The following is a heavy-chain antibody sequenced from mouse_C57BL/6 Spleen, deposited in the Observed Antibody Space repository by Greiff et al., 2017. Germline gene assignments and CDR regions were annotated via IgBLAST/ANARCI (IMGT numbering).Heavy chain of an antibody. CDR1: GYTFTSYW. V-gene: IGHV1-55*01. CDR3: ASGREYDDDGGCFDV. Sequence: QVQLQQPGAELVKPGASVKMSCKASGYTFTSYWITWVKQRPGQGLEWIGDIYPGSGSTNYNEKLKSKATLTVDTSSSTAYMQHSSLTSEDAAVYYCASGREYDDDGGCFDVWGTGTTVTVSS. CDR2: IYPGSGST. J-gene: IGHJ1*03. D-gene: IGHD2-4*01.